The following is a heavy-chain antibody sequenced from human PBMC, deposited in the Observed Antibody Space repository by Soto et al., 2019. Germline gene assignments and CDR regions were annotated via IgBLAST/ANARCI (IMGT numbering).Heavy chain of an antibody. J-gene: IGHJ4*02. D-gene: IGHD2-15*01. Sequence: EVQLVESGGGLVQPGGSLKLSCAASGFTFSGSAMRWVRQASGKGLEWVGRIRSKANSYATAYAASVKGRFTISRDDSKNTAYLQMNSLKTEDTAVYYCTRVVRSAGEFDYWGQGTLVTVSS. CDR2: IRSKANSYAT. CDR1: GFTFSGSA. CDR3: TRVVRSAGEFDY. V-gene: IGHV3-73*01.